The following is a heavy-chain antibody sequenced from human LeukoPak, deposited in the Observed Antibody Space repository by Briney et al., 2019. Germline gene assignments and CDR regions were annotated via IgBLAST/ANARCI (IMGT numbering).Heavy chain of an antibody. CDR1: GGSMSSYY. CDR3: ARPYSSGWYH. Sequence: SETLSLTCTVSGGSMSSYYWSWIRQPPGKGLEWIGSIYYSGSTYYNPSLKSRVTISVDTSKNQFSLKLSSVTAADTAVYYCARPYSSGWYHWGQGTLVTVSS. CDR2: IYYSGST. J-gene: IGHJ5*02. V-gene: IGHV4-59*05. D-gene: IGHD6-19*01.